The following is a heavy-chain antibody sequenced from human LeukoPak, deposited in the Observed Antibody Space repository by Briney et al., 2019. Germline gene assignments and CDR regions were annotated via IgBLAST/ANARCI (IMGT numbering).Heavy chain of an antibody. CDR2: ISSSSSTI. CDR3: AREARQYFDY. CDR1: GFTFSSYS. J-gene: IGHJ4*02. Sequence: GGSLRLSCAASGFTFSSYSMNWVRRAPGKGLEWVSYISSSSSTIYYADSVKGRFTISRDNAKNSLYLQMNSLRAEDTAVYYCAREARQYFDYWGQGTLVTVSS. D-gene: IGHD6-25*01. V-gene: IGHV3-48*01.